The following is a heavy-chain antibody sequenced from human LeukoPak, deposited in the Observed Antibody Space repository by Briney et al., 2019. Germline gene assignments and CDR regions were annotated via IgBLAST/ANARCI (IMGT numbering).Heavy chain of an antibody. D-gene: IGHD3-10*01. V-gene: IGHV4-59*01. CDR3: ARGGYYGSGNDFRFDP. Sequence: PSETLSLTCTVSGGSISSYYWSWIRQSPGKGLECIGYIHYTGSTNYNPSLKSRVTISVETSKNQFSLKLKSVTAADTAVYYCARGGYYGSGNDFRFDPWGQGTLVTISS. CDR1: GGSISSYY. CDR2: IHYTGST. J-gene: IGHJ5*02.